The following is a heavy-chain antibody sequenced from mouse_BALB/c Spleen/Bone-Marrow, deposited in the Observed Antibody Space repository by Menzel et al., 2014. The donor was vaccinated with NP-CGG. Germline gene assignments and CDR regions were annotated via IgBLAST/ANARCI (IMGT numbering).Heavy chain of an antibody. Sequence: VQLVESGPGLVAPSQSLSINCTVSGFSLTSYGLHWVRQPPGEGLEWLGVIWSSGSTNYNSTLMSRLSITKDNSKSQVFLKMNSLQTDDTAMYYCARDRYYYGSPYWYFDVWGAGTTVTVSS. D-gene: IGHD1-1*01. CDR3: ARDRYYYGSPYWYFDV. CDR2: IWSSGST. J-gene: IGHJ1*01. V-gene: IGHV2-9*02. CDR1: GFSLTSYG.